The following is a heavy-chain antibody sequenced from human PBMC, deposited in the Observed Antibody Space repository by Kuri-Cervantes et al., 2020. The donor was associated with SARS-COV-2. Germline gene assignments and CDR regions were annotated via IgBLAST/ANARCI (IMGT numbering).Heavy chain of an antibody. Sequence: GGSLRLSCAASGFTFSSYWMSWVRQAPGKGLEWVANIKQDGSEKYYVDSVKGRFTISRDNAKNSLYLQMNSLRAEDTAVYYCARDQLSFTIFGVVITYFDYWGQGTLVTVSS. CDR3: ARDQLSFTIFGVVITYFDY. J-gene: IGHJ4*02. CDR1: GFTFSSYW. CDR2: IKQDGSEK. V-gene: IGHV3-7*01. D-gene: IGHD3-3*01.